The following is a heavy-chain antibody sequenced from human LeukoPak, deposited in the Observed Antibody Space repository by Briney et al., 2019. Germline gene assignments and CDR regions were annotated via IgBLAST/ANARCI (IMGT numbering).Heavy chain of an antibody. Sequence: GGSLRLSCAGSGFIFSSYSMNWVRQAPGKGLEWVSSIGHSSSYMYYADSVKGQFTISRDNAKNSLYLQMNSLRAEDTAVYYCAREGALMVREVMVYWGQGTLLTVSS. CDR3: AREGALMVREVMVY. V-gene: IGHV3-21*01. J-gene: IGHJ4*02. D-gene: IGHD3-10*01. CDR1: GFIFSSYS. CDR2: IGHSSSYM.